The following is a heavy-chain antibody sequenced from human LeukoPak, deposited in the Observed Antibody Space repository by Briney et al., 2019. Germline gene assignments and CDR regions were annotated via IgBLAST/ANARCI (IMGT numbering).Heavy chain of an antibody. D-gene: IGHD3-3*01. CDR3: ARDLYYDFWSGRGAFDI. V-gene: IGHV3-11*01. Sequence: PGGSLRLSCAASGFTFSDYYMSWIRQAPGKGLEWVSYISSSGSTIYYADSVKGRFTISRDSAKNSLYLQMNSLRAEDTAVYYCARDLYYDFWSGRGAFDIWGQGTMVTVSS. CDR2: ISSSGSTI. CDR1: GFTFSDYY. J-gene: IGHJ3*02.